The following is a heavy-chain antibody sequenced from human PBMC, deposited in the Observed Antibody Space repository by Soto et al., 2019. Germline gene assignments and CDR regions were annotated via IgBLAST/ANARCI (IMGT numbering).Heavy chain of an antibody. CDR2: ISTYNGDT. D-gene: IGHD2-8*01. CDR3: ARTEGRSTRGDY. CDR1: GYSFTTYG. Sequence: QVQLVQSGAEVKKPGASVRVSCKASGYSFTTYGVTWVRQAPGQGLEWMGWISTYNGDTRVAQQHQGRVTLTTDTSTYAAHMELRSLRSDDTAIYYCARTEGRSTRGDYWGQGTLVTVSS. J-gene: IGHJ4*02. V-gene: IGHV1-18*01.